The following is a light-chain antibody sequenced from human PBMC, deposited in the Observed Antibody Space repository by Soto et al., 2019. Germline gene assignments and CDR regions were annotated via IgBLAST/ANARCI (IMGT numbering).Light chain of an antibody. Sequence: DIGMAQSPDSLAVSLGERATINCKSSQSILYSSNSKNYLAWYRQKPGQPPKLLIYWAFIREYGVPDRFSGSGSGTDFTITISSLQAEDVAVYYCQQYYTTPSITFGQGTRLEI. CDR1: QSILYSSNSKNY. J-gene: IGKJ5*01. V-gene: IGKV4-1*01. CDR3: QQYYTTPSIT. CDR2: WAF.